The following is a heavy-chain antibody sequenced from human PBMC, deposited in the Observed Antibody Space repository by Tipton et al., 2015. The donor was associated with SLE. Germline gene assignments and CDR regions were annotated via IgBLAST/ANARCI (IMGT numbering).Heavy chain of an antibody. CDR3: ARDRYYGSGRNDYYYMDV. D-gene: IGHD3-10*01. J-gene: IGHJ6*03. V-gene: IGHV4-4*08. Sequence: TLSLTCTVSGGSISSYYWSWIRQPPGKGLEWIGYIYTSGSTNYNPSLKSRVTISVDTSKNQFSLKLSSVTAADTAVYYCARDRYYGSGRNDYYYMDVWGKGTTVTVSS. CDR1: GGSISSYY. CDR2: IYTSGST.